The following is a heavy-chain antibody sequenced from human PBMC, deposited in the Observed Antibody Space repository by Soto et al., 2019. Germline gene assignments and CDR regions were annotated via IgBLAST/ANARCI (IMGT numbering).Heavy chain of an antibody. V-gene: IGHV3-30*18. CDR3: AKDGDYKDYFDY. CDR1: GFTFSSYG. J-gene: IGHJ4*02. D-gene: IGHD3-10*01. CDR2: ISYDGSNK. Sequence: GGSLRLSCAASGFTFSSYGMHWVRQAPSKGLEWVAVISYDGSNKYYADSAKGRFTISRDNSKNTLYLQMNSLRAEDTAVYYCAKDGDYKDYFDYWGQGTLVTVSS.